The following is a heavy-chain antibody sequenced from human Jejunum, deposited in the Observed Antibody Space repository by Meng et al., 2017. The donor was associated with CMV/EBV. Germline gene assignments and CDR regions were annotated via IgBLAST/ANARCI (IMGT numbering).Heavy chain of an antibody. J-gene: IGHJ4*02. D-gene: IGHD6-13*01. CDR2: IKSKAYGEAK. CDR1: FTFTDAW. Sequence: FTFTDAWMNWVRQVPGKGLEWVGRIKSKAYGEAKEYAAPMKGRFIISRDDSRNTLYLGMNSLKTEDTGVYYCTTDEGAAGFDFDYWGQGTLVTVSS. CDR3: TTDEGAAGFDFDY. V-gene: IGHV3-15*05.